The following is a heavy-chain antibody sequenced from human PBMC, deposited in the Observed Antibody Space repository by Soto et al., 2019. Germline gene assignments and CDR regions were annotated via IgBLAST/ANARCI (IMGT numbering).Heavy chain of an antibody. CDR1: GGSTRSSNYY. CDR3: ARQSIPIGEVIARDGFDI. Sequence: QLQLQESGPGLVKPSETLSLTCSVSGGSTRSSNYYWAWIRQPPGKGLEWIGSIFYTGSTDYSPSPKSRVTISADTPKNQFSLKLSSVTAADTAVYYCARQSIPIGEVIARDGFDIWGQGTMVTVSS. J-gene: IGHJ3*02. D-gene: IGHD3-16*02. V-gene: IGHV4-39*01. CDR2: IFYTGST.